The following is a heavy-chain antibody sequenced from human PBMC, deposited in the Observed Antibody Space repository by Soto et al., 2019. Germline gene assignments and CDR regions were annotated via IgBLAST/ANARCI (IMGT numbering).Heavy chain of an antibody. J-gene: IGHJ4*02. CDR3: ARAGFSYGHLLF. Sequence: LSLTCNVSGGPIKTGDYYWNWIRQPPGKGLEWIGYVFYSGATNYSPSLKSRAAISMDTSKNQFSLSLTSVTAADTAVYYCARAGFSYGHLLFWGQGIRVTVPQ. V-gene: IGHV4-30-4*01. CDR2: VFYSGAT. CDR1: GGPIKTGDYY. D-gene: IGHD3-10*01.